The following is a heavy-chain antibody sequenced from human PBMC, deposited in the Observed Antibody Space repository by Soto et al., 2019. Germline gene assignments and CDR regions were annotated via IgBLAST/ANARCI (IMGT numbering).Heavy chain of an antibody. CDR2: IYYSGST. CDR3: ARASSPTGSGYYSTLFDY. Sequence: PSETLSLTCTVSGGSISSYYWSWIRQPPGKGLEWIGYIYYSGSTNYNPSLKSRVTISVDTSKNQFSLKLSSVTAADTAVYYCARASSPTGSGYYSTLFDYWGQGTLVTVSS. J-gene: IGHJ4*02. D-gene: IGHD3-22*01. V-gene: IGHV4-59*01. CDR1: GGSISSYY.